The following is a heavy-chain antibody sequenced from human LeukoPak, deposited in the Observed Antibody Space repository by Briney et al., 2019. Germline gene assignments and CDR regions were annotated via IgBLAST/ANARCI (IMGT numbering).Heavy chain of an antibody. CDR1: GFTFSSYA. Sequence: GGSLRLSCAASGFTFSSYAMSWVRQAPGKGLEWVSGISGSGGSTYYADSVKGRFTISRDDSKNTLSLQMNSLRAEDTAVYYCAKDNYYDSSGYYGEYFQHWGQGTLVTVSS. CDR2: ISGSGGST. V-gene: IGHV3-23*01. CDR3: AKDNYYDSSGYYGEYFQH. J-gene: IGHJ1*01. D-gene: IGHD3-22*01.